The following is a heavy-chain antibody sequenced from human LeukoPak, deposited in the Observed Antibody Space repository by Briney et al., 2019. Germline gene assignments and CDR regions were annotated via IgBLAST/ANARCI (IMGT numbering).Heavy chain of an antibody. Sequence: SETLSLTCTVSGGSISSSSYYWGWIRQPPGKGLEWIGSIYYSGSTYYNPSLKSRVTISVDTSENQFSLKLSSVTAADTAVYYCARTGGSFYCYYYMDVWGKGTTVTVSS. CDR2: IYYSGST. CDR3: ARTGGSFYCYYYMDV. D-gene: IGHD1-26*01. V-gene: IGHV4-39*07. J-gene: IGHJ6*03. CDR1: GGSISSSSYY.